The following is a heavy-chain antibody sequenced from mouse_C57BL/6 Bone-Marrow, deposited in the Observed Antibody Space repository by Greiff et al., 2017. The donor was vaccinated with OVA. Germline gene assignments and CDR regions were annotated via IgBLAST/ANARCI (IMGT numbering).Heavy chain of an antibody. J-gene: IGHJ1*03. Sequence: VQLQQPGAELVKPGASVKMSCKASGYTFTSYWITWVKQRPGQGLEWIGDIYPGSGSTNYNEKFKSKATLTVDTSSSTAYMQLSSLTSEDSAVYYCARKADYYGSGGWYFDVWGTGTTVTVSS. CDR2: IYPGSGST. CDR1: GYTFTSYW. D-gene: IGHD1-1*01. V-gene: IGHV1-55*01. CDR3: ARKADYYGSGGWYFDV.